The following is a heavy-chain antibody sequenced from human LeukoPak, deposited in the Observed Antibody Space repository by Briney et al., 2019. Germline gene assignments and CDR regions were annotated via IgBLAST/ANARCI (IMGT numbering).Heavy chain of an antibody. CDR1: GYSISSGYY. J-gene: IGHJ4*02. Sequence: SETLSLTCTVSGYSISSGYYWGWIRQPPGKGLEWIGSIYHSGSTYYNPSLKSRATISVDTSKNQFPLTLSSVTAADTAAYYSARIAEEKSAEYFDSWGQGTLVTASS. V-gene: IGHV4-38-2*02. CDR2: IYHSGST. CDR3: ARIAEEKSAEYFDS. D-gene: IGHD2-21*01.